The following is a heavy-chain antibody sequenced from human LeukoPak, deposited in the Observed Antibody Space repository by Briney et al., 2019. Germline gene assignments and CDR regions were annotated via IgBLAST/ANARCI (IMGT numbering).Heavy chain of an antibody. CDR3: AKDGYYYDSSGYYTYYFDY. Sequence: GGSLRLSCAASGFTFSSYAMSWVRQAPGKGLEWVLAISGSGGSTYYADSVKGRFTISRDNSKNTLYLQMNSLRAEDTAVYYCAKDGYYYDSSGYYTYYFDYWGQGTLVTVSS. J-gene: IGHJ4*02. D-gene: IGHD3-22*01. CDR2: ISGSGGST. CDR1: GFTFSSYA. V-gene: IGHV3-23*01.